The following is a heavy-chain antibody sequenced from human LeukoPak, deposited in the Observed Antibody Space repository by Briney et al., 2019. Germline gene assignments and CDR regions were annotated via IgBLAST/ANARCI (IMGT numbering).Heavy chain of an antibody. Sequence: SGTLSLTCGVSGGSISTTNWWTWVRQPPGEGLEWIGEINHRGSTNYNPSLKSRVTISVDTSKNQFSLKLSSVTAADTAVYYCASTSAMVYFDYWGQGTLVTVSS. V-gene: IGHV4-4*02. CDR1: GGSISTTNW. D-gene: IGHD5-18*01. J-gene: IGHJ4*02. CDR3: ASTSAMVYFDY. CDR2: INHRGST.